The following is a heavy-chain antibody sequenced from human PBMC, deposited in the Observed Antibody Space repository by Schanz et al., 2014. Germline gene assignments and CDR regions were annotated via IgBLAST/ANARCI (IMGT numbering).Heavy chain of an antibody. CDR1: GFTFSTTW. Sequence: EVQLVESGGGLIKPGGSLRLSCLASGFTFSTTWMNWVRQAPGKGLEWVSIIYSGVSTYYADSVKGRFTISRDSSKNTLYLQMNSLTAEDTAVYYCARGVRIDYWGQGTLVTVSS. D-gene: IGHD3-3*01. J-gene: IGHJ4*02. CDR2: IYSGVST. V-gene: IGHV3-66*01. CDR3: ARGVRIDY.